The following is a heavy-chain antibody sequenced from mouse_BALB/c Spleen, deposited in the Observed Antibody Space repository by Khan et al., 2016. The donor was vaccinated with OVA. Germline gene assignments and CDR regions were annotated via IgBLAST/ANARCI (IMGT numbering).Heavy chain of an antibody. D-gene: IGHD4-1*02. V-gene: IGHV9-3-1*01. J-gene: IGHJ1*01. CDR3: ARSNSYWYFDV. CDR2: INTYTGEP. Sequence: QIQLVQSGPELKKPGETVKISCKASGYTFTNYGMNWVKQAPGKGLKRMGWINTYTGEPTYADDFKGRSAFSLETSASTAYLQIQNLKNEDTATYFCARSNSYWYFDVWGAGTTVTVSS. CDR1: GYTFTNYG.